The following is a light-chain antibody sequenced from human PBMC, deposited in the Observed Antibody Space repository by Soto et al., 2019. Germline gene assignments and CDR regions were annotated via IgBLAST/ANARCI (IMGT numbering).Light chain of an antibody. V-gene: IGKV3-20*01. CDR2: GAS. J-gene: IGKJ1*01. CDR1: QGVSNTY. Sequence: EIVLTQSPGTLSLSPGERATLSCRASQGVSNTYLAWYQQKPGQAPRLLIYGASFRATGIPDRFSGSGSGTDFTLTITRLEPEDFAVYYCQQFGGSSRTFGQGTTVDIK. CDR3: QQFGGSSRT.